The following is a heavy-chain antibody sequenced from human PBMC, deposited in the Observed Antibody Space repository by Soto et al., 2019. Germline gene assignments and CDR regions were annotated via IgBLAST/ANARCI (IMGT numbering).Heavy chain of an antibody. J-gene: IGHJ6*03. CDR1: SGSISSSNW. Sequence: SETLSLTCAVSSGSISSSNWWSWVRQPPGKGLEWIGEIYHSGSTNYNPSLKSRVTISVDKSKNQFSLKLSSVTAADTAVYYCARPREGYYYYLDVWGKGTTVTVSS. CDR3: ARPREGYYYYLDV. D-gene: IGHD1-26*01. V-gene: IGHV4-4*02. CDR2: IYHSGST.